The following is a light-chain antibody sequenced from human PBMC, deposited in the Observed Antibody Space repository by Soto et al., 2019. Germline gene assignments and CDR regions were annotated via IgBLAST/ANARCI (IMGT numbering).Light chain of an antibody. CDR3: QQYNNWPLT. CDR2: GAS. J-gene: IGKJ4*01. V-gene: IGKV3-15*01. Sequence: MMMTQSPATLSGSPGERVTLSCGTSHSVNSHVAWYQQKPGQAPRLLIYGASTRATGIPARFTGSGSGTEFTLTISSLQSEDFAVYYCQQYNNWPLTFGGGTKVDIK. CDR1: HSVNSH.